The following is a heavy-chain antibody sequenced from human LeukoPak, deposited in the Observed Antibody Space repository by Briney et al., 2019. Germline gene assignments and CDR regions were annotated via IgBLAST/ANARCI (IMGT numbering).Heavy chain of an antibody. CDR1: GFTFSDYY. J-gene: IGHJ4*02. D-gene: IGHD2-15*01. CDR2: ISSSGTTI. V-gene: IGHV3-11*04. CDR3: ARDPDPYCSGGSCMSPFDC. Sequence: GGSLRLSCAASGFTFSDYYMNRIRQAPGKGLEWVSYISSSGTTIYYTDSVKGRFTISRDNAKNSLFLQMNSLRAEDTAVYYCARDPDPYCSGGSCMSPFDCCGQGTLVTVSA.